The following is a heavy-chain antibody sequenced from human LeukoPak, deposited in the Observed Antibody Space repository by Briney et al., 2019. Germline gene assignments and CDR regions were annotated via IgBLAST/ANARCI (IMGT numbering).Heavy chain of an antibody. Sequence: GGSLRLSCAASGFTFSSYGMSWVRQAPGKGLEWVSSISSSSSYIYYADSVKGRFTISRDNAKNSLYLQMNSLRAEDTAVYYCARELRYYYDSSGYRLVRAFDIWGQGTMVTVSS. CDR3: ARELRYYYDSSGYRLVRAFDI. CDR2: ISSSSSYI. D-gene: IGHD3-22*01. CDR1: GFTFSSYG. J-gene: IGHJ3*02. V-gene: IGHV3-21*01.